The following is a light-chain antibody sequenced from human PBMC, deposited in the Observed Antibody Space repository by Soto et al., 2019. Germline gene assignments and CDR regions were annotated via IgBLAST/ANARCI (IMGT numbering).Light chain of an antibody. J-gene: IGLJ3*02. V-gene: IGLV2-23*01. CDR3: CSFARGSTLV. CDR2: EGS. CDR1: SSDVGSYNL. Sequence: QSVLTQPASVSGSPGQSITISCTGTSSDVGSYNLVSWYQQHPSNAPKLMIYEGSKRPSGVSNRFYGSKSGNTASLTISGLQAEDEADYYCCSFARGSTLVFGGGTKLTVL.